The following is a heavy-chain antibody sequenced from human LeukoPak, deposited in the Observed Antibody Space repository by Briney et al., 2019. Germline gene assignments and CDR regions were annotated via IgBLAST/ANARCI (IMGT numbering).Heavy chain of an antibody. Sequence: SETLSLTCTVSGGSISRYYWSWIRQPPGKGLEWIGYIYYSGSTNYNPSLKSRVTISVDTSKNQFSLKLSSVTAADTAVYYCARTRYFDWYYFDYWGQGTLVTVSS. CDR2: IYYSGST. CDR3: ARTRYFDWYYFDY. D-gene: IGHD3-9*01. CDR1: GGSISRYY. J-gene: IGHJ4*02. V-gene: IGHV4-59*01.